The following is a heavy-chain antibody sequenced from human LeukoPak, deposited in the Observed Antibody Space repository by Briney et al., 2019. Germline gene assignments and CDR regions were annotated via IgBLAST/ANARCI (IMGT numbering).Heavy chain of an antibody. D-gene: IGHD4-17*01. CDR3: ARAHDLDYGDWFDP. Sequence: SETLSLTCSVSGGSISSYFWSWIRQPAGKGLEWIGRIHASGTTIYNPSLKSRVTMSMDTSKNQFSLKLTSMTAADTAVYYCARAHDLDYGDWFDPWGQGILVPVSS. CDR1: GGSISSYF. J-gene: IGHJ5*02. CDR2: IHASGTT. V-gene: IGHV4-4*07.